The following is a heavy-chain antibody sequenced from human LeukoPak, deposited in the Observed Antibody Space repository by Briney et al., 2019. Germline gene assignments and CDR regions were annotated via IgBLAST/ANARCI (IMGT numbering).Heavy chain of an antibody. CDR1: GGSFSGYY. CDR3: ARARRGSTSSPFRSSIAARNYFDY. CDR2: INHSGST. D-gene: IGHD6-6*01. Sequence: NPSETLSLTCAVYGGSFSGYYWSWIRQPPGKGLEWIGEINHSGSTNYNPSLKSRVTISVDTSKNQFSLKLSSVTAADTAVYYCARARRGSTSSPFRSSIAARNYFDYCGQGTLVTVSS. V-gene: IGHV4-34*01. J-gene: IGHJ4*01.